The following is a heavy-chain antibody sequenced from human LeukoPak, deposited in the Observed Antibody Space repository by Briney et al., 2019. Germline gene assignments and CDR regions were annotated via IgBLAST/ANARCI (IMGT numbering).Heavy chain of an antibody. V-gene: IGHV4-59*08. CDR3: ARRLPGSPFDY. D-gene: IGHD3-10*01. CDR2: IYYSGST. J-gene: IGHJ4*02. Sequence: SETLSLTCTVSGGSISSYYWSWIRQPPGKGPEWIGYIYYSGSTNYNPSLKSRVTISVDTSKNQFSLKLSSVTAADTAVYYCARRLPGSPFDYWGQGTLVTVSS. CDR1: GGSISSYY.